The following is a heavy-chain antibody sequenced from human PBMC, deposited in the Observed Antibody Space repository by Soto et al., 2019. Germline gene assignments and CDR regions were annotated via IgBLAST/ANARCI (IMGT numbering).Heavy chain of an antibody. CDR3: ARVGGRYCSSTSCSPFDY. V-gene: IGHV4-31*03. CDR1: GGSLSSGGFY. CDR2: IYYSGST. Sequence: SETLFLTCTFSGGSLSSGGFYWSWVRQHPGKGLEWIGYIYYSGSTYYNPSLKSRVTISVDTSKNQFSLKLSSVTAADTAVYYCARVGGRYCSSTSCSPFDYWGQGTLVTVSS. J-gene: IGHJ4*02. D-gene: IGHD2-2*01.